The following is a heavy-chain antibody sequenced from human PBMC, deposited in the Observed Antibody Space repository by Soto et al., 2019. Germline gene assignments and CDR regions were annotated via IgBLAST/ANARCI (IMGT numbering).Heavy chain of an antibody. V-gene: IGHV1-2*02. D-gene: IGHD3-10*01. CDR2: INPNSGGT. CDR1: GYTFTGYY. J-gene: IGHJ6*02. Sequence: ASVKVSCKASGYTFTGYYMHWVRQAPGQGLEWMGWINPNSGGTNYAQKFQGRVTMTRDTSISTAYMELSRLRSDDTAVYYCARVTGGNYYGSGSYIDVWGQGTTVTVSS. CDR3: ARVTGGNYYGSGSYIDV.